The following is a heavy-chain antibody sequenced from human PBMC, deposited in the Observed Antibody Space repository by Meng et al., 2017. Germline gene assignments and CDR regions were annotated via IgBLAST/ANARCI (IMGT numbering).Heavy chain of an antibody. CDR2: INPNSGGT. J-gene: IGHJ4*02. CDR3: ARLGKERGIVVWVAATPPNYFDY. Sequence: ASVKVSCKASGYTFTGYYMHWVRQAPGQGLEWMGRINPNSGGTNYAQKFQGRVTMTRDTSISTAYMELSRLRSDDTAVYYCARLGKERGIVVWVAATPPNYFDYWGQGTLVTVSS. CDR1: GYTFTGYY. D-gene: IGHD2-15*01. V-gene: IGHV1-2*06.